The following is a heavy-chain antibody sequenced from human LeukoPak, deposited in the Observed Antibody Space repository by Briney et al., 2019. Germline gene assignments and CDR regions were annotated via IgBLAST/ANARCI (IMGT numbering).Heavy chain of an antibody. CDR3: VSSTGQQLVPYDY. J-gene: IGHJ4*02. V-gene: IGHV3-66*02. D-gene: IGHD6-13*01. CDR2: IYGGAAA. Sequence: GGSLRLSCAASGINVSSNYMTWIRQAPGKGLEWVSLIYGGAAAYYAESVGGRFIISRDNSKNTLFLQMNSLRTEETAVYYCVSSTGQQLVPYDYWGQGTHVTVSS. CDR1: GINVSSNY.